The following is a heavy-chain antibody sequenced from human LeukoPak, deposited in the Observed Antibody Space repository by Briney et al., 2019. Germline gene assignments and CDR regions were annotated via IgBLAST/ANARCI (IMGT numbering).Heavy chain of an antibody. D-gene: IGHD1-26*01. CDR1: GYTFTSYG. V-gene: IGHV1-18*01. Sequence: ASVKVSCKASGYTFTSYGISWVRQAPGQGLEWMGWISAYNGNTNYAQKLQGRVTMTTDTSTSTAYMELRSLRSDDPGVYYCARDRGSGSYYDYWGQGTLVTVSS. CDR2: ISAYNGNT. J-gene: IGHJ4*02. CDR3: ARDRGSGSYYDY.